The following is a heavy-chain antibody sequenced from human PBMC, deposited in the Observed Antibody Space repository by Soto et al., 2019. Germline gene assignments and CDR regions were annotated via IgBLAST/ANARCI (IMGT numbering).Heavy chain of an antibody. D-gene: IGHD2-2*01. CDR1: GGSISSYY. CDR3: ARHGSPGVVPASTRRAYYYYYMYV. J-gene: IGHJ6*03. CDR2: IYYSGST. Sequence: SETLSLTCTVSGGSISSYYWSWIRQPPGKGLEWIGYIYYSGSTNYNPSLKSRVTISVDTSKNQFSLKLSSVTAADTAVYYCARHGSPGVVPASTRRAYYYYYMYVWGKGNTVTVS. V-gene: IGHV4-59*08.